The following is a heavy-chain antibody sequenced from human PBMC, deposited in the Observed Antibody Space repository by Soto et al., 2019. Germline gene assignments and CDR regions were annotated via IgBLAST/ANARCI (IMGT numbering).Heavy chain of an antibody. CDR1: GGTFSSHA. J-gene: IGHJ6*02. Sequence: SMKVSCKASGGTFSSHAISRVRQAPGQGLEWMGGIIPIFGTANYAQKFQGRVTITADESTSTAYMELSSLRSEDKAVFYCARRWTVYGMDVWGQGTTVTVSS. CDR3: ARRWTVYGMDV. CDR2: IIPIFGTA. D-gene: IGHD2-15*01. V-gene: IGHV1-69*13.